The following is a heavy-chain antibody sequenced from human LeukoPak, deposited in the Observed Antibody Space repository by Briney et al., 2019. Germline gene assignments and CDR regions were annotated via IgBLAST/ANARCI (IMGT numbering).Heavy chain of an antibody. D-gene: IGHD3-22*01. CDR3: ARLITGFEPFLFDY. CDR1: GYTFTGYY. V-gene: IGHV1-2*06. J-gene: IGHJ4*02. Sequence: GASVKVSCKASGYTFTGYYMHWVRQAPGQGLEWMGRINPNSGGTNYAQKFQGRVTMTRDTSISTAYMELSRLRSDDTAVYYCARLITGFEPFLFDYWGQGTLVTVSS. CDR2: INPNSGGT.